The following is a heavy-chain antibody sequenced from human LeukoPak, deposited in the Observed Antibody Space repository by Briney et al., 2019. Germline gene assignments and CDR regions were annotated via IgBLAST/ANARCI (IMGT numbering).Heavy chain of an antibody. CDR3: ARAGYGSGSYPPPLYYYYGMDV. V-gene: IGHV4-30-2*01. J-gene: IGHJ6*02. CDR1: GGSISSGGYS. Sequence: SETLSLTCAVSGGSISSGGYSWSWIRQPPGKGLEWIGYIYHSGSTYYNPSLKSRVTISVNRSKNQFSLKLSSVTAADTAVYYCARAGYGSGSYPPPLYYYYGMDVWGQGTTVTVSS. D-gene: IGHD3-10*01. CDR2: IYHSGST.